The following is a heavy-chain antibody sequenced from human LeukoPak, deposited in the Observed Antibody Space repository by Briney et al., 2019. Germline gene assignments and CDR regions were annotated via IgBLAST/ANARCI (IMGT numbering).Heavy chain of an antibody. CDR3: ARGSAFDI. CDR2: INSNGGST. Sequence: GGSLRLSCAASGFTFSSYTIRWVRQAPGKGLEYVSAINSNGGSTYYANSVKGRFTISRDKSKNTLYLQMGSLRAEDTAVYYCARGSAFDIWGQGTMVTVSS. CDR1: GFTFSSYT. J-gene: IGHJ3*02. V-gene: IGHV3-64*01.